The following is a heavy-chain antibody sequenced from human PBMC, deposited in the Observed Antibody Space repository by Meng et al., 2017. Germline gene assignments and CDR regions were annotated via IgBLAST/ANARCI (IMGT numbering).Heavy chain of an antibody. CDR1: GFTFSSYA. Sequence: GESLKISCAASGFTFSSYAMHWVRQAPGKGLEWVAVISYDGSNKYYADSVKGRFTISRDNSKKTLYLQMNSLRAEDTAVYYCARDKEDSSSWYFPWFDPWGQGTLVTVSS. V-gene: IGHV3-30*01. CDR3: ARDKEDSSSWYFPWFDP. J-gene: IGHJ5*02. D-gene: IGHD6-13*01. CDR2: ISYDGSNK.